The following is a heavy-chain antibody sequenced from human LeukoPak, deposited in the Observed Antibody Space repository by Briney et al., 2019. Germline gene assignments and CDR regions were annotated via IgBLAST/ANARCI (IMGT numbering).Heavy chain of an antibody. Sequence: KSGGSLRLSCAASGFTFSTYSMNWVRQAPGKGLEWVSSISGSSSHIYYADSVKGRFTISRDNAKNSLYLQMSSLRAEDTAMYYCAKVGGDGSGWSDYWGQGTLVTVSS. CDR1: GFTFSTYS. J-gene: IGHJ4*02. CDR3: AKVGGDGSGWSDY. D-gene: IGHD6-19*01. CDR2: ISGSSSHI. V-gene: IGHV3-21*01.